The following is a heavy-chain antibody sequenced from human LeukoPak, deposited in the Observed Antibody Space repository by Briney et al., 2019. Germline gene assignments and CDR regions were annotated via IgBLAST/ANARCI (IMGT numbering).Heavy chain of an antibody. CDR2: IRSKANSYAT. J-gene: IGHJ4*02. CDR3: TRTAAGAFDY. D-gene: IGHD6-13*01. CDR1: GFTFSGSA. V-gene: IGHV3-73*01. Sequence: GGSLRLPCAASGFTFSGSAMHWVRQASGKGLEWVGRIRSKANSYATAYAASVKGRFTISRDDSKNTAYLQMNSLKTEDTAVYYCTRTAAGAFDYWGQGTLVTVSS.